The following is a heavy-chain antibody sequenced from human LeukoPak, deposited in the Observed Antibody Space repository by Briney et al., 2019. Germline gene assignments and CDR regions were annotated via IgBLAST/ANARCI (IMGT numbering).Heavy chain of an antibody. CDR2: IYYTGGT. J-gene: IGHJ6*03. CDR3: ARARRAYTGCLSHYYYHMDV. CDR1: GATISSSY. V-gene: IGHV4-59*01. Sequence: SSETLSLTCTVSGATISSSYWSWVRQPPGKGLEWIGFIYYTGGTNYNPSLRSRVTISLGTSRNQLSLELMSVNAADTAVYYCARARRAYTGCLSHYYYHMDVWGKGTTVTVSS. D-gene: IGHD5-12*01.